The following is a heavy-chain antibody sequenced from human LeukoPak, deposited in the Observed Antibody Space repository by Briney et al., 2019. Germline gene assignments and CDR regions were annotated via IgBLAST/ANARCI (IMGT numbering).Heavy chain of an antibody. Sequence: PSETLSLTCTVPGGSISSYYWSWIRQPPGKGLEWIGYIYYSGSTNYNPSLKSRVTISVDTSKNQFSLKLSSVTAADTAVYYCARGRGYSYGFRYWGQGTLVTVSS. D-gene: IGHD5-18*01. J-gene: IGHJ4*02. V-gene: IGHV4-59*01. CDR3: ARGRGYSYGFRY. CDR1: GGSISSYY. CDR2: IYYSGST.